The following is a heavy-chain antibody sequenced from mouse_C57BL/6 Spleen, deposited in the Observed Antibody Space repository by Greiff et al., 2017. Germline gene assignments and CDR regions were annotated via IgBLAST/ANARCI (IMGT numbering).Heavy chain of an antibody. Sequence: VQLQQSGPELVKPGASVKISCKASGYTFTDYYMNWVKQSHGKSLEWIGDINPNNGGTSYNQKFKGKATLTVDKSSSTAYMELRSLTSEDSAVYYCASGGAPGYWYFDVWGTGTTVTVSS. CDR1: GYTFTDYY. CDR2: INPNNGGT. J-gene: IGHJ1*03. V-gene: IGHV1-26*01. CDR3: ASGGAPGYWYFDV.